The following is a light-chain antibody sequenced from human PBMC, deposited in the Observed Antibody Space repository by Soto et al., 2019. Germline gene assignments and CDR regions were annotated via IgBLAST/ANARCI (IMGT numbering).Light chain of an antibody. V-gene: IGLV2-23*01. CDR1: SSDVGTYKP. Sequence: QSALTQPASVSGSPGQSITISCTGTSSDVGTYKPVSWYQQYPGKAPKVIIYDDTKRPSGVSSRFSGSKSGNTASLTISGLQAEDEADYYCNSYAGGLVLFGGGTKLTVL. CDR3: NSYAGGLVL. J-gene: IGLJ2*01. CDR2: DDT.